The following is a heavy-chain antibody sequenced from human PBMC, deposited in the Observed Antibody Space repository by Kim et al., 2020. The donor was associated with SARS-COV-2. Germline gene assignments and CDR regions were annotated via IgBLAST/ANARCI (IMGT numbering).Heavy chain of an antibody. CDR2: ISSSSSYI. D-gene: IGHD4-17*01. V-gene: IGHV3-21*01. Sequence: GGSLRLSCAASGFTFSSYSMNWVRQAPGKGLEWVSSISSSSSYIYYADSVKGRFTISRDNAKNSLYLQMNSLRAEDTAVYYCASDPYGGELFYYYYGMDVWGQGTMVTVSS. CDR3: ASDPYGGELFYYYYGMDV. J-gene: IGHJ6*02. CDR1: GFTFSSYS.